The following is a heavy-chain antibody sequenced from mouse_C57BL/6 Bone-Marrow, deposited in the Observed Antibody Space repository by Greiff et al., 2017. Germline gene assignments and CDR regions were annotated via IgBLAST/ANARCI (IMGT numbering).Heavy chain of an antibody. CDR2: ISSGGSYT. V-gene: IGHV5-6*01. CDR1: GFTFSSYG. D-gene: IGHD1-1*02. J-gene: IGHJ4*01. CDR3: ARDGWCPMDY. Sequence: EVKLMESGGDLVKPGGSLKFSCAASGFTFSSYGMSWVRQTPDKRLEWVATISSGGSYTYYPDSVKGRFTISRDNAKNTLYLQMSSLKSEDTAMYYCARDGWCPMDYWCQGTSVTVSS.